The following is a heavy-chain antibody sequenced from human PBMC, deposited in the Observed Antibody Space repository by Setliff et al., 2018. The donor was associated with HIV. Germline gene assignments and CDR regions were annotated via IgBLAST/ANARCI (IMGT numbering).Heavy chain of an antibody. V-gene: IGHV4-38-2*02. CDR2: IYYSGGT. D-gene: IGHD5-18*01. J-gene: IGHJ3*02. Sequence: PSQTLSLTCTASGYSISSDYYWGWIRQSPGKGLEWIGSIYYSGGTYCNPSLKSRVTISVDTSKNQFSLKLSSVTAADTAVYYCARDQGYSYGFYAFDIWGQGTMVTVSS. CDR3: ARDQGYSYGFYAFDI. CDR1: GYSISSDYY.